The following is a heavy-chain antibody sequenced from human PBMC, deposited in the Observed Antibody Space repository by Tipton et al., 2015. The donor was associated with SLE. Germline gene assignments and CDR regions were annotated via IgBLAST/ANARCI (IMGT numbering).Heavy chain of an antibody. CDR3: ARLGYYGSGSYYRRAYFDY. CDR2: INHSGST. J-gene: IGHJ4*02. Sequence: LRLSCSASGFTFSSYAMHWVRQPPGKGLEWIGEINHSGSTNYNPSLKSRVTISVDTSKNQFSLKLSSVTAADTAVYYCARLGYYGSGSYYRRAYFDYWGQGTLVTVSS. CDR1: GFTFSSYA. V-gene: IGHV4-34*01. D-gene: IGHD3-10*01.